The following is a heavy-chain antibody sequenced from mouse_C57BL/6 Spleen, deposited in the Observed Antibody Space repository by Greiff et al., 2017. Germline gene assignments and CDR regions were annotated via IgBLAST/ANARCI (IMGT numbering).Heavy chain of an antibody. Sequence: VQLQQSGPELVKPGASVKLTCTAAGYTFTSYDINWVQQRPGQGLEWIGWIYPRDGSTKYNEKFKGKATLTVDTSSSTAYMELHSLTSEDSAVYFCARPSHGWFADWGQGTLVTVS. CDR3: ARPSHGWFAD. V-gene: IGHV1-85*01. J-gene: IGHJ3*01. CDR2: IYPRDGST. CDR1: GYTFTSYD.